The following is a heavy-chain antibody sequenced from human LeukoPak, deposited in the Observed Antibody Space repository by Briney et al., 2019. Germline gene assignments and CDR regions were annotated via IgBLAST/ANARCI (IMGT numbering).Heavy chain of an antibody. CDR2: ISYDGSNK. J-gene: IGHJ6*02. V-gene: IGHV3-30*18. CDR1: GFTFSSYG. Sequence: GRSLRLSCAASGFTFSSYGMHWVRQAPGKGLEWVAVISYDGSNKYYADSVKGRFTISRDNSKNTLYLQMNSLRAEDTALYYCAKDNGRTGKYYYYGMDVWGQGTTVTVSS. CDR3: AKDNGRTGKYYYYGMDV. D-gene: IGHD1-1*01.